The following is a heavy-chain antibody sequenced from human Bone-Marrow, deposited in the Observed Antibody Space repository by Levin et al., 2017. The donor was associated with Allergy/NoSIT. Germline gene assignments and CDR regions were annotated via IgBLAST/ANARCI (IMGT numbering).Heavy chain of an antibody. Sequence: GESLKISCAASGFTFSSYTMHWVRQAPGKGLEWVAVILYDGSNKYYADSVKGRFTISRDNSKNTLYLQMNSLRAEDTAVYYCARDSEYQLLFWFDPWGQGTLVTVSS. V-gene: IGHV3-30-3*01. CDR1: GFTFSSYT. D-gene: IGHD2-2*01. CDR2: ILYDGSNK. CDR3: ARDSEYQLLFWFDP. J-gene: IGHJ5*02.